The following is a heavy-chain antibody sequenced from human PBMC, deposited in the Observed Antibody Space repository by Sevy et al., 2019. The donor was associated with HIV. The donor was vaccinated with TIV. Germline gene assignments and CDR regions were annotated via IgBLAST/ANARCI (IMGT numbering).Heavy chain of an antibody. Sequence: GGSLRLSCAASGFTFSSYEMNWVLQAPGKGLEWVSYIRSSGSTIYYADSVKGRFTISRDNAKNSLYLQMNSLRAEDTDVYYCARLPPLELKYYYYYGMDVWGQGTTVTVSS. CDR1: GFTFSSYE. V-gene: IGHV3-48*03. CDR3: ARLPPLELKYYYYYGMDV. J-gene: IGHJ6*02. D-gene: IGHD1-7*01. CDR2: IRSSGSTI.